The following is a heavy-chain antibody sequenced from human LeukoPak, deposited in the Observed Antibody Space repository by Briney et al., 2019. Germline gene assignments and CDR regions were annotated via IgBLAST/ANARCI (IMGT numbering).Heavy chain of an antibody. CDR1: GFTFSSYA. Sequence: GGSLRLSCAASGFTFSSYAMSWVRQAPGKGLEWVSVIGASGSSAYYADSVKGRFTISRDNSKTTLYLQMNSLRAEDTAVYYCARGLSSVNDAFDIWGQGTMVTVSS. D-gene: IGHD3-10*01. CDR3: ARGLSSVNDAFDI. CDR2: IGASGSSA. V-gene: IGHV3-23*01. J-gene: IGHJ3*02.